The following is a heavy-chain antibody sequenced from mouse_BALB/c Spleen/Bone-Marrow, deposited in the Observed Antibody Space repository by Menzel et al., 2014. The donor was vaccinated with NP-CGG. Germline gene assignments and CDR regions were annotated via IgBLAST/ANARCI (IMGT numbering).Heavy chain of an antibody. Sequence: EVQLQQSGPELVKPGASVKVSCKASGYTFSSFVMHWVKQKPGQGLEWIGYINPYNDGTKYNEKFKGKATLTSDKSSSTAYMELSSLTSEDSAVYYCARSYDGLGGYYAMDYWGQGTSVTVSS. J-gene: IGHJ4*01. D-gene: IGHD2-3*01. CDR2: INPYNDGT. CDR3: ARSYDGLGGYYAMDY. CDR1: GYTFSSFV. V-gene: IGHV1-14*01.